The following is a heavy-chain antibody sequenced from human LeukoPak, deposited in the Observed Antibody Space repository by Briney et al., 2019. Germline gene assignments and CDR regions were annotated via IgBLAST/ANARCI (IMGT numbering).Heavy chain of an antibody. CDR3: ARALDAFDI. Sequence: GRSLRLSCAASGFTFSSYGMHWVRQAPGKGLEWVAVIWYDGSNKYYADSVKGRFTISRDNSKNTLYLQMNSLRAEDTAVYYCARALDAFDIWGQGTMVTVSS. V-gene: IGHV3-33*01. J-gene: IGHJ3*02. CDR1: GFTFSSYG. CDR2: IWYDGSNK.